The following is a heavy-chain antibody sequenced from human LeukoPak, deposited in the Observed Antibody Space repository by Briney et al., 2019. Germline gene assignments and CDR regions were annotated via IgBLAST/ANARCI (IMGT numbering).Heavy chain of an antibody. V-gene: IGHV1-46*01. CDR1: GYTFTSYY. D-gene: IGHD3-22*01. Sequence: ASVKVSCKASGYTFTSYYMHWVRQAPGQGPEWMGLINPSGGSTSYAQKFQGRVTMTRDTSTSTVYMELSSLRSEDTAVYYCARDGYYYDSSGYWDLPNYNWFDPWGQGTLVTVSS. J-gene: IGHJ5*02. CDR3: ARDGYYYDSSGYWDLPNYNWFDP. CDR2: INPSGGST.